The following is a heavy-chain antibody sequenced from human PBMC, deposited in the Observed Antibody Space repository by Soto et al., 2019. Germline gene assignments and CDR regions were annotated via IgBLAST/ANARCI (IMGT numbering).Heavy chain of an antibody. CDR3: AREIEPHPVDIVVVVAAISFDY. J-gene: IGHJ4*02. Sequence: GGSLRLSCAASGFTFSSYSMNWVRQAPGKGLEWVSYISSSSSTIYYADSVKGRFTISRDNAKNSLYLQMNSLRDEDTAVYYCAREIEPHPVDIVVVVAAISFDYWGQGTLVTVSS. D-gene: IGHD2-15*01. CDR2: ISSSSSTI. CDR1: GFTFSSYS. V-gene: IGHV3-48*02.